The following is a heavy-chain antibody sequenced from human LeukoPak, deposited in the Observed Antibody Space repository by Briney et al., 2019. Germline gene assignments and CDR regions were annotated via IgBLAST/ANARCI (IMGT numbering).Heavy chain of an antibody. CDR2: ISAGGATI. J-gene: IGHJ6*03. D-gene: IGHD1-26*01. V-gene: IGHV3-23*01. CDR3: TKDSGGTYFYYYYYMDV. CDR1: GFTFSSYD. Sequence: GGSLRLSCAASGFTFSSYDMHWVRQAPGKGLEWVSAISAGGATIYYADSVKGRFTISRDNSKNTLYLQINSLRAEDTAVYYCTKDSGGTYFYYYYYMDVWGKGTTVTVSS.